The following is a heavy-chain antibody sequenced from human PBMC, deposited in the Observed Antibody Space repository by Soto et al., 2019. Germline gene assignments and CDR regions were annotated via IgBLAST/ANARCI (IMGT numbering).Heavy chain of an antibody. Sequence: EVQLVESGGGLVKPGGSLRLSCAASGFTFSSYSMNWVRQAPGKGLEWVSSISSSSSYIYYADSVKGRFTISRDNAKNSLYLQMNSLRAEDTAVYYCARDQDRPYYDFWSGKGLDYWGQGTLVTVSS. CDR3: ARDQDRPYYDFWSGKGLDY. J-gene: IGHJ4*02. D-gene: IGHD3-3*01. CDR2: ISSSSSYI. V-gene: IGHV3-21*01. CDR1: GFTFSSYS.